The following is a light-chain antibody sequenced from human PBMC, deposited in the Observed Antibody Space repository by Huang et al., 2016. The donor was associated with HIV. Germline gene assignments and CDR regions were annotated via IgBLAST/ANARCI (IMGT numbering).Light chain of an antibody. J-gene: IGKJ2*01. Sequence: IQMTQSPSSLSASVGDRVTITCRASESISRYLNLYQQKPGKAPNLLIYATSTLQSGVPSRFSGSGSGTDFTLTISSLQPEDFAIYYCQQSYNTLYTFGQGTKLEIK. CDR1: ESISRY. CDR2: ATS. V-gene: IGKV1-39*01. CDR3: QQSYNTLYT.